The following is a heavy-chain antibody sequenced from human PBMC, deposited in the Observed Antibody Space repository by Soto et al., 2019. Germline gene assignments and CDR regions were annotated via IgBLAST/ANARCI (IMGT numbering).Heavy chain of an antibody. D-gene: IGHD6-19*01. CDR1: GFTFSSYS. Sequence: EVQLVESGGGLVKPGGSLRLSCAASGFTFSSYSMNWVRQAPGKGLEWVSSISSSSSYIYYADSVKGRFTISRDNAKNSLYLQMNSLRAEDTAVYYCARDKIGSSGYPGPFDYWGQGTLVTVSS. J-gene: IGHJ4*02. CDR2: ISSSSSYI. V-gene: IGHV3-21*01. CDR3: ARDKIGSSGYPGPFDY.